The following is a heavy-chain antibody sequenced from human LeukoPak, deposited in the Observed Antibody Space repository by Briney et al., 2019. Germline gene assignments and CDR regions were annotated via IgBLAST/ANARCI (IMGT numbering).Heavy chain of an antibody. CDR3: ARKGAAENYYYYYMDV. CDR2: INWNGGST. J-gene: IGHJ6*03. D-gene: IGHD6-13*01. CDR1: GFTFDDYG. Sequence: SGGSLRLSCAASGFTFDDYGMSWVRHAPGKGLEWVSGINWNGGSTGYADSVKGRFTISRDNAKNSLYLQMNSLRAEDTALYYCARKGAAENYYYYYMDVWGKGTTVTVSS. V-gene: IGHV3-20*04.